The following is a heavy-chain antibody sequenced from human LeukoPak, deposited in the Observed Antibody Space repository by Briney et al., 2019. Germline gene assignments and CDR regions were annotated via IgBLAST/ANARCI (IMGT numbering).Heavy chain of an antibody. CDR1: GFTVSSNY. CDR2: IDSGGRT. J-gene: IGHJ4*02. Sequence: PAGSLRLSCAASGFTVSSNYMSWVRQAPGKGLEWVSIIDSGGRTYYADSVKGRFTISRDNSKNTLYLQVNSLRAEDTAVYYCARVYRGSLDYWGQGTLVTVSS. D-gene: IGHD2-2*02. CDR3: ARVYRGSLDY. V-gene: IGHV3-66*01.